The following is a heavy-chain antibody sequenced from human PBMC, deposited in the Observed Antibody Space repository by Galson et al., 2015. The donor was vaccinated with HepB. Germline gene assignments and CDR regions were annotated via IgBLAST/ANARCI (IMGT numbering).Heavy chain of an antibody. CDR3: ARDSPRSMIVVVNDAFDI. V-gene: IGHV3-30-3*01. Sequence: SLRLSCAASGFTFSSYAMHWVRQAPGKGLEWVAVISYDGSNKYYADSVKGRFTISRDNSKNTLYLQMNSLRAEDTAVYYCARDSPRSMIVVVNDAFDIWGQGTMVTVSS. CDR1: GFTFSSYA. D-gene: IGHD3-22*01. J-gene: IGHJ3*02. CDR2: ISYDGSNK.